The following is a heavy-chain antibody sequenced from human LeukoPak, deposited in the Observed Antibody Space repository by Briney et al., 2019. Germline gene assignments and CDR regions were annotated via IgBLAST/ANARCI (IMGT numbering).Heavy chain of an antibody. CDR3: TRDLGQWLLQGIFFDY. D-gene: IGHD5-12*01. CDR2: IIPIFGSA. Sequence: ASVKVSCKASGGTFSSYAISWVRQAPGQGLEWMGGIIPIFGSANYAQKFQGRVTMTTDTSTITAYMELRSLRSDDTAVYYCTRDLGQWLLQGIFFDYWGQGTLVTVSS. CDR1: GGTFSSYA. J-gene: IGHJ4*02. V-gene: IGHV1-69*05.